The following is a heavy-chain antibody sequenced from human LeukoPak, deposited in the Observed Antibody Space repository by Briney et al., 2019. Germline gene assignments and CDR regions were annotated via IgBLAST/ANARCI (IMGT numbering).Heavy chain of an antibody. D-gene: IGHD2-21*02. J-gene: IGHJ4*02. V-gene: IGHV3-21*01. CDR1: GFTFSSYS. CDR2: ISSSPTYI. CDR3: ARDFGTIVVVTAIVD. Sequence: GGSLRLSCAVSGFTFSSYSMNWVRQAPGKGLEWVSSISSSPTYIYYADSVKGRFTVSRDNAKNSLYLQMNSLRAEDTAVYYCARDFGTIVVVTAIVDWGQGTLVTVSS.